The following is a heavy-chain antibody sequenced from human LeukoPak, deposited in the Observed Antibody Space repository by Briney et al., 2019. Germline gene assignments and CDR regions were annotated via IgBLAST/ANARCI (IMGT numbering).Heavy chain of an antibody. CDR2: IRPYNGNT. Sequence: GASVKVSCKTSGYTFTTYGISWVRPAPGQGLEWMGWIRPYNGNTNYAQKLQGRVTMTTDTSTSTAYMELRSLRSDDTAVYYCARVESLTYSSGWYGGDYWGQGTLVTVSS. CDR3: ARVESLTYSSGWYGGDY. CDR1: GYTFTTYG. V-gene: IGHV1-18*01. J-gene: IGHJ4*02. D-gene: IGHD6-13*01.